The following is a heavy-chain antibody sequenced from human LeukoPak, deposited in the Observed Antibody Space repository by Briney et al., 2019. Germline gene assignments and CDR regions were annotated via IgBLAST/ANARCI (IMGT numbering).Heavy chain of an antibody. J-gene: IGHJ4*02. V-gene: IGHV1-18*01. CDR2: ISAHNGDT. CDR1: GYTFSSYG. D-gene: IGHD6-13*01. Sequence: GASVKVSCKASGYTFSSYGISWVRQAPGQGLEWMGWISAHNGDTNYAQKFQGRVTMTTDTSTSTAYMELRSLRSDDTAVYYCARDFSISFPAAGVGNYRGQGTLVAVSS. CDR3: ARDFSISFPAAGVGNY.